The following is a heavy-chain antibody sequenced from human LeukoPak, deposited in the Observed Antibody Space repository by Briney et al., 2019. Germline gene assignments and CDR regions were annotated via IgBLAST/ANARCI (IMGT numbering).Heavy chain of an antibody. CDR2: ISPSGDNT. D-gene: IGHD4-23*01. Sequence: GGSLRLSCAASGFTFSSYAMSWVRQAPGKGLEWVSAISPSGDNTYYADPVKGRFTISRDNSKNTLYLQMNSLRAEDTAVYYCAKGGYDYGGRFDYWGQGTLVTVSS. J-gene: IGHJ4*02. CDR1: GFTFSSYA. CDR3: AKGGYDYGGRFDY. V-gene: IGHV3-23*01.